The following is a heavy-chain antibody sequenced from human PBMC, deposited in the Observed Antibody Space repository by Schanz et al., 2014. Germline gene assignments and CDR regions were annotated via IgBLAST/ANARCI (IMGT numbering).Heavy chain of an antibody. D-gene: IGHD6-6*01. CDR2: ISYDGSNK. V-gene: IGHV3-30-3*01. CDR1: GFTLSSYA. J-gene: IGHJ6*03. Sequence: QVQLVESGGGVVQPGRSLRLSCAAYGFTLSSYAMHWVRQAPGKGLEWEAVISYDGSNKYYADSVKGRFTISRDNSKISLNRQRTRHTAEYSAVYDCSRNEVWATAAARTNHYYYCMDAWGKGTTVTVS. CDR3: SRNEVWATAAARTNHYYYCMDA.